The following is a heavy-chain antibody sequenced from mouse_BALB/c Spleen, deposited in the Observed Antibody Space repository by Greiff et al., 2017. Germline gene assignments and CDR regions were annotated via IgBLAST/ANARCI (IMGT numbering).Heavy chain of an antibody. CDR3: ARNWDGYYYYFDY. J-gene: IGHJ2*01. V-gene: IGHV5-17*02. CDR1: GFTFSSFG. CDR2: ISSGSSTI. D-gene: IGHD2-3*01. Sequence: EVQLQESGGGLVQPGGSRKLSCAASGFTFSSFGMHWVRQAPEKGLEWVAYISSGSSTIYYADTVKGRFTISRDNPKNTLFLQMTSLRSEDTAMYYCARNWDGYYYYFDYWGQGTTLTVSS.